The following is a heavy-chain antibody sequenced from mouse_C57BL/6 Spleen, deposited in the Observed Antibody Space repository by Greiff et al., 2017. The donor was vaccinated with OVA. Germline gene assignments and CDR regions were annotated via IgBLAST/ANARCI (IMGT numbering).Heavy chain of an antibody. J-gene: IGHJ4*01. CDR2: IYLGNGYT. V-gene: IGHV1-58*01. CDR3: ARSPPDYAMDY. Sequence: EVKLEESGAELVRPGSSVKMSCKTSGYTFTSYGINWVKQRPGQGLEWIGYIYLGNGYTEYNEKFKGKATLTSDTSSSTAYMQLSSLTSEDSAIYFCARSPPDYAMDYWGQGTSVTVSS. CDR1: GYTFTSYG.